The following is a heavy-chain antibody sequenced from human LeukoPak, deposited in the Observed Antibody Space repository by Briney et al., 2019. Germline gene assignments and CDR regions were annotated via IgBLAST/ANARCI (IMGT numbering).Heavy chain of an antibody. D-gene: IGHD2-15*01. Sequence: GGSLRLSCAASGFTFSSYAMSWVRQAPGKGLEWVTDISGSGGSTYYADSVKGRFTISRDNSKNTLYLQMNSLRAEDTAVYYCAKVSGSGGTKYQPFDYWGQGTLVTVSS. CDR2: ISGSGGST. CDR1: GFTFSSYA. J-gene: IGHJ4*02. V-gene: IGHV3-23*01. CDR3: AKVSGSGGTKYQPFDY.